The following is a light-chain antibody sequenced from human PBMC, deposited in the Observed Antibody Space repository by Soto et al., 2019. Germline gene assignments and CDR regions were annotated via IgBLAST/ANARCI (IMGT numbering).Light chain of an antibody. Sequence: DIQMTQSPSSLSASVGDRVTITCRASQGISQYLAWYQQKPGKVPTLLIYAASTLQSGVPSRFSGSGSGTDFTLTIISLQPEDVATYYCQKYNRAPFTFGPGTKVDIK. CDR1: QGISQY. CDR3: QKYNRAPFT. V-gene: IGKV1-27*01. CDR2: AAS. J-gene: IGKJ3*01.